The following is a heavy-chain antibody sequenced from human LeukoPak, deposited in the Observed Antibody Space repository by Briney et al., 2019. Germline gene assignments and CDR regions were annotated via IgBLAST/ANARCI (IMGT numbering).Heavy chain of an antibody. CDR1: GFTFSSYA. CDR3: ARARGLYGRGYYALDV. D-gene: IGHD2-8*01. Sequence: GGSLRLSCAASGFTFSSYAMHWVRQAPGKGLEWVAVISYDGSNKYYADSVKGRFTISRDNSKNTPYLQMDSLRADDTSMYYCARARGLYGRGYYALDVWGQGTTVTVSS. CDR2: ISYDGSNK. V-gene: IGHV3-30-3*01. J-gene: IGHJ6*02.